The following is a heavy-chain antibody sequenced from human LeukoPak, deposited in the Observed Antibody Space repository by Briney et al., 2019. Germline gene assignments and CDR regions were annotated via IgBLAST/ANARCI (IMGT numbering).Heavy chain of an antibody. CDR1: GGSFSGYY. D-gene: IGHD5-12*01. CDR2: INHSGST. Sequence: SETLSLTCAVYGGSFSGYYWSWIRQPPGKGLEWIGEINHSGSTNYNPSLKSRVTISVDTSKNQFSLKLSSVTAADTAVYYCARGRGYSGSVFDYWGQGTLLTVSS. CDR3: ARGRGYSGSVFDY. J-gene: IGHJ4*02. V-gene: IGHV4-34*01.